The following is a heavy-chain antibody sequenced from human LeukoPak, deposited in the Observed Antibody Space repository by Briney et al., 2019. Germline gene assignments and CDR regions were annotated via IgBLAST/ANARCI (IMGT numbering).Heavy chain of an antibody. CDR2: IYYSGGT. V-gene: IGHV4-39*01. J-gene: IGHJ4*02. Sequence: SETLSLTCTVSGGSISSSSYYWGWIRQPPGKGLEWIGSIYYSGGTYYNPSLESRVTISVDTSKNQFSLKLSSVTAADTAVYYCARRAAEWLHHNGAVDYWGQGTLVTVSS. CDR3: ARRAAEWLHHNGAVDY. D-gene: IGHD5-12*01. CDR1: GGSISSSSYY.